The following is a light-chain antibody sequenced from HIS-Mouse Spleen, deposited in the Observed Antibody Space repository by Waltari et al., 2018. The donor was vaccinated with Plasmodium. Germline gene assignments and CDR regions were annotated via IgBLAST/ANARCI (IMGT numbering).Light chain of an antibody. CDR1: SRDVGSYNL. V-gene: IGLV2-23*03. CDR2: EGS. Sequence: QSALTQPASVSGSPGQSITISCPGTSRDVGSYNLVSWYQKHPGKAPKLMIYEGSKGPSGVSNRFSGSKSGNTASLTISGLQAEDEADYYCCSYAGSSTFVFGGGTKLTVL. CDR3: CSYAGSSTFV. J-gene: IGLJ3*02.